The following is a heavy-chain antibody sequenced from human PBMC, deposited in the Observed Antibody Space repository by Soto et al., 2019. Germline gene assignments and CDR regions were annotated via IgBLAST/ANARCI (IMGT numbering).Heavy chain of an antibody. CDR2: IYYSGST. CDR1: GGSISSSSYY. Sequence: SETLSLTCTVSGGSISSSSYYWGWIRQPPGKGLEWIGSIYYSGSTYYNPSLKSRVTISVDTSKNQFSLRLSSVTAADTAVYYCARGDFWSGYYTTYFDYWGQGTLVTVSS. CDR3: ARGDFWSGYYTTYFDY. D-gene: IGHD3-3*01. V-gene: IGHV4-39*01. J-gene: IGHJ4*02.